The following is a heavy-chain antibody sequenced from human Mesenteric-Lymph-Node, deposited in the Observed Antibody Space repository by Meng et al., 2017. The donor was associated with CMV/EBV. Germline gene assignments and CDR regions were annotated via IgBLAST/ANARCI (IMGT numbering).Heavy chain of an antibody. Sequence: ASVKVSCKASGYTFSSFGISWVRQAPGQGLEWMGWISAYNTNTNYAQKLQGRVTMTTDTSTSTAYMELRSLRSDDTAVYYCARYYDSSGDYYEDFDYWGQGTLVTVSS. CDR1: GYTFSSFG. D-gene: IGHD3-22*01. CDR2: ISAYNTNT. J-gene: IGHJ4*02. V-gene: IGHV1-18*01. CDR3: ARYYDSSGDYYEDFDY.